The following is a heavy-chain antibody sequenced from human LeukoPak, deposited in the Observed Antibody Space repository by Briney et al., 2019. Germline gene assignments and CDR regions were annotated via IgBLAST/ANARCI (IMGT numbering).Heavy chain of an antibody. D-gene: IGHD3-10*02. CDR3: ARELVSSGTGYFDL. V-gene: IGHV3-23*01. CDR2: ITGSTTWT. CDR1: GFTFGNFG. J-gene: IGHJ2*01. Sequence: PGGSLRLSCEASGFTFGNFGMTWVRQAPGKGLQWVSGITGSTTWTYYAASVKGRSTVSRDNSQNTLHLQMNSLRADDTAVYYCARELVSSGTGYFDLWGRGTLATVSS.